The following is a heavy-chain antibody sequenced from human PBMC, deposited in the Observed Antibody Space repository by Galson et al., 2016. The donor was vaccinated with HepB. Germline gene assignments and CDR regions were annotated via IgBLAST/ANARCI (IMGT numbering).Heavy chain of an antibody. D-gene: IGHD3-22*01. CDR2: IYYSGTT. Sequence: SETLSLTCNVSGDSINSYYWSWVRQPPGKGLEWIGHIYYSGTTTYNPPLKSRVTISVDTSKNQFSLNLTSVTAADTAVYYCARRGYVPYSYVSSGYYYEYAFDIWGQGTMVTVSS. CDR1: GDSINSYY. J-gene: IGHJ3*02. V-gene: IGHV4-59*08. CDR3: ARRGYVPYSYVSSGYYYEYAFDI.